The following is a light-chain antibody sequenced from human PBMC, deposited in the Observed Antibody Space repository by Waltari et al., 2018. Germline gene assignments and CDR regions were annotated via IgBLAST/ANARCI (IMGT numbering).Light chain of an antibody. CDR3: QQYNDYPLT. V-gene: IGKV1-5*03. J-gene: IGKJ4*01. CDR2: KAS. Sequence: DIQMTQSPSTLSAFVGGRVTITCRASQSISGWLAWYQQKPGKAPNLLIYKASSLRSGVSSRFSGAGSGTEFTLTIDSVQPDDFASYYCQQYNDYPLTFGGGTRLEIK. CDR1: QSISGW.